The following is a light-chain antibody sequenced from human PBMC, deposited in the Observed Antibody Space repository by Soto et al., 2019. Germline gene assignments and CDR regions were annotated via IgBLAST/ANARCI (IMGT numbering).Light chain of an antibody. J-gene: IGLJ3*02. V-gene: IGLV1-47*02. CDR1: TSSIGSNY. CDR2: SNN. Sequence: QPVLTQPPSVSGTPGQRVTISCSGSTSSIGSNYVFWYQQLPGTAPKLLIYSNNQRPSGVPDRFSGSKSGTSASLAISGLRSEDEADYYCAAWDDSLSGRVFGGGTKLTVL. CDR3: AAWDDSLSGRV.